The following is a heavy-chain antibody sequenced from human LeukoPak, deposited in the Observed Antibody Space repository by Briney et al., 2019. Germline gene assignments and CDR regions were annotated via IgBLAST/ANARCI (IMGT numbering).Heavy chain of an antibody. Sequence: PSETLSLTCAVYGGSFSGYYWSWIRQPPEKGLEWIGGINHSGSTNYNPSLKSRVTISVDTSKNQFSLKLSSVTAADTAVYYCARTPGSETDHNWFDPWGQGTLVTVSS. D-gene: IGHD3-10*01. V-gene: IGHV4-34*01. CDR1: GGSFSGYY. CDR2: INHSGST. J-gene: IGHJ5*02. CDR3: ARTPGSETDHNWFDP.